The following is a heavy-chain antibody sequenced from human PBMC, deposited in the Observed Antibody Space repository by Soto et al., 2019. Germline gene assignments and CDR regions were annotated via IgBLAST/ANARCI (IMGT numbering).Heavy chain of an antibody. CDR3: ARDPRGRSGSVAFDI. V-gene: IGHV1-46*01. D-gene: IGHD3-16*01. CDR2: INPSGGST. J-gene: IGHJ3*02. CDR1: GYTFTSYY. Sequence: ASVKVSCKASGYTFTSYYMHWVRQAPGQGLEWMGIINPSGGSTSYAQKFQGRVTMTRDTSTSTVYMELSSLRSEDTAVYYCARDPRGRSGSVAFDIWGQGTMVTVSS.